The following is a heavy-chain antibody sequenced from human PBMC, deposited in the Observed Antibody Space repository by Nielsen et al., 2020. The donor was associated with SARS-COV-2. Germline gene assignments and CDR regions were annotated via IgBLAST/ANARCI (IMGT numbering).Heavy chain of an antibody. V-gene: IGHV3-23*01. J-gene: IGHJ4*02. D-gene: IGHD2-15*01. CDR2: ISGSGGST. Sequence: GESLKISCAASGFSFSSYAMSWVRQVPGKGLEWVSAISGSGGSTYYADSVKGRFTISRDNSKNTLYLQMNSLRAEDTAVYYCARGIVVVVAASTVFDYWGQGTLVTVSS. CDR3: ARGIVVVVAASTVFDY. CDR1: GFSFSSYA.